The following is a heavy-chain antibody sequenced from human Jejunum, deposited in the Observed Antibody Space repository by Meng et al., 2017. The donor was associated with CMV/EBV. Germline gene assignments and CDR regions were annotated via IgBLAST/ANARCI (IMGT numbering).Heavy chain of an antibody. Sequence: FTSYYMNWVRQAPGQGLEWMGIINPSGGSTSYAQKFQGRVTMTRDTSTSTVYMELSSLRSEDTAVYYCARDGSTSLYYYYYGMDVWGQGTTVTVSS. J-gene: IGHJ6*02. CDR1: FTSYY. D-gene: IGHD2-2*01. V-gene: IGHV1-46*01. CDR3: ARDGSTSLYYYYYGMDV. CDR2: INPSGGST.